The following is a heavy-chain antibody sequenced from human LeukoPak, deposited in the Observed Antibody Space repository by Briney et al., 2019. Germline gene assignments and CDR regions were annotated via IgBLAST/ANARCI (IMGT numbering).Heavy chain of an antibody. D-gene: IGHD1-26*01. J-gene: IGHJ4*02. V-gene: IGHV4-34*01. Sequence: SETLSLTCAVYGGSFSGYYWSRIRQPPGKGLEWIGEIYHTGNTNYNPSLNSRVSISLDTSKNQFSLKLSSVTAADTAVYYCARSVEGATIDYWGQGTLVTVSS. CDR3: ARSVEGATIDY. CDR1: GGSFSGYY. CDR2: IYHTGNT.